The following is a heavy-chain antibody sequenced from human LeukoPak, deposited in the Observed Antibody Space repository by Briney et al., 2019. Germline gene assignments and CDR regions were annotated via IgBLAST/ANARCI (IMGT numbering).Heavy chain of an antibody. CDR1: DSTFSDYY. V-gene: IGHV3-11*04. Sequence: PGGSLRLSCAASDSTFSDYYMSWIRQAPGKGLEWVSYISSTSSTIYYADSVKGRFTISRDNAKNSLYLQMNSLRAEDTAVYYCARVSFGAFDIWGQGTMVTVSS. D-gene: IGHD3-10*01. CDR2: ISSTSSTI. J-gene: IGHJ3*02. CDR3: ARVSFGAFDI.